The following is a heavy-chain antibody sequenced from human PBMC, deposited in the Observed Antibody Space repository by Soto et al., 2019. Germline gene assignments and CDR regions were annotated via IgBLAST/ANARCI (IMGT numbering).Heavy chain of an antibody. CDR3: ARDYDFIQGAFDI. CDR2: VHHSGST. J-gene: IGHJ3*02. V-gene: IGHV4-31*03. D-gene: IGHD3-16*01. Sequence: VQLQESGPGLVKPSETLSLTCSVSGGSISSGGYYWSWIRQHPGKGLEWIGYVHHSGSTYYSPSLKSRVTLSIDTSKNHCSLKLSSVTAADTAVYYCARDYDFIQGAFDIWGQGTMVIVSS. CDR1: GGSISSGGYY.